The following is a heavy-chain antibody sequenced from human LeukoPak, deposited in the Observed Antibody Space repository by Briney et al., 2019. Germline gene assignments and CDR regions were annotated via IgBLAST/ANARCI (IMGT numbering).Heavy chain of an antibody. V-gene: IGHV1-18*01. CDR1: GYTFADFA. Sequence: ASVKVSCKCSGYTFADFAITWVRQAPGPGLAWVGCINTFNGQTKYEGNFQGRVTLTPEKSTRTVFMQLRSFVTDDTAVFYCVRSHLETRGSYCAWGGARPGAKGDFDFWGQGTLVTVSS. CDR3: VRSHLETRGSYCAWGGARPGAKGDFDF. J-gene: IGHJ4*02. D-gene: IGHD3-3*01. CDR2: INTFNGQT.